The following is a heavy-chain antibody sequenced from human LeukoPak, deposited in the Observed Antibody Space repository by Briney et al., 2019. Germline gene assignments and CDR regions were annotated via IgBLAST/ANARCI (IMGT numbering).Heavy chain of an antibody. V-gene: IGHV4-59*08. CDR3: ARRKLAVAGPFDY. Sequence: SETLSLTCTVSGGAISSYYWSWVRQPPGKGLEWIGYIYYSGSTNYNPSLKSRVTISVDTSKSQFSLKLSSVTAADTAVYYCARRKLAVAGPFDYWGQGTLVTVSS. CDR1: GGAISSYY. J-gene: IGHJ4*02. CDR2: IYYSGST. D-gene: IGHD6-19*01.